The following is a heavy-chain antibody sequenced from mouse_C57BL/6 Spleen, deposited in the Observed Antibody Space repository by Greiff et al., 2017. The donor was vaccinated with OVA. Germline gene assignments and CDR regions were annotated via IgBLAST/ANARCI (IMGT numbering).Heavy chain of an antibody. CDR3: ARGWLHDY. J-gene: IGHJ2*01. CDR2: INPNNGGT. V-gene: IGHV1-18*01. Sequence: EVQLVESGPELVKPGASVKIPCKASGYTFTDYNMDWVKQSHGKSLEWIGDINPNNGGTIYNQKFKGKATLTVDKSSSTAYMELRSLTSEDTAVYYCARGWLHDYWGQGTTLTVSS. D-gene: IGHD2-3*01. CDR1: GYTFTDYN.